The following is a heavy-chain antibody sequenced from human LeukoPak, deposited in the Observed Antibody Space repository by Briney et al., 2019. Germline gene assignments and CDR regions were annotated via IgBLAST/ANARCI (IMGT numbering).Heavy chain of an antibody. D-gene: IGHD5-24*01. V-gene: IGHV3-7*01. J-gene: IGHJ6*03. CDR1: GFTFSSYW. Sequence: GGSLRLSCAASGFTFSSYWMSWVRQASGKGLEWVANIKQGGSEKYYVDSVKGRFTISRDNANSSLHLQIDTLRPEDTAVYYCARVWGPKPDVHTINSHFYYYMDVWGKGTTVTVSS. CDR2: IKQGGSEK. CDR3: ARVWGPKPDVHTINSHFYYYMDV.